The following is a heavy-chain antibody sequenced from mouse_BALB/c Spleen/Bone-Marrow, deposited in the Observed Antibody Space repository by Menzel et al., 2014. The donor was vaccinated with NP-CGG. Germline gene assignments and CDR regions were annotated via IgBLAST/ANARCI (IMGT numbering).Heavy chain of an antibody. D-gene: IGHD3-2*01. CDR3: TRNGPDSSGYPAWFAY. V-gene: IGHV1S81*02. Sequence: VQLQQSGAELVKPGASVKLSCKASGYTFTIYYMFWVKQRPGQGPEWIGEINPSNGGTNFNEKFKSKATLTVDKSSSTAYMQLSSLTSEDSAVYYCTRNGPDSSGYPAWFAYWGQGTLVTVSA. J-gene: IGHJ3*01. CDR1: GYTFTIYY. CDR2: INPSNGGT.